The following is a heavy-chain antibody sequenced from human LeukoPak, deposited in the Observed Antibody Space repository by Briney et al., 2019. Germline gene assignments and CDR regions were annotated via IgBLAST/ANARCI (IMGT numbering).Heavy chain of an antibody. D-gene: IGHD3-10*01. CDR2: IYYSGST. J-gene: IGHJ5*02. CDR1: GGSISSYY. V-gene: IGHV4-39*07. Sequence: SETLSLTCTVSGGSISSYYWGWIRQPPGKGLEWIGSIYYSGSTYYNPSLKSRVTISVDTSKNQFSLKLSSVTAADTAVYYCANLDAMVRGIKGVWFDPWGQGTLVTVSS. CDR3: ANLDAMVRGIKGVWFDP.